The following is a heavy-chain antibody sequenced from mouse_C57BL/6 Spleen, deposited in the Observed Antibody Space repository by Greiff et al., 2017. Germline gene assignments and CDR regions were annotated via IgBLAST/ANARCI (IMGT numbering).Heavy chain of an antibody. CDR1: GFTFSDYY. V-gene: IGHV5-16*01. J-gene: IGHJ4*01. CDR2: INYDGSST. Sequence: EVQLVESEGGLVQPGSSMKLSCTASGFTFSDYYMAWVRQVPEKGLEWVANINYDGSSTYYLSSLKSRFIISRDNAKNILYLQRSSLKSEDTSTYYCARERDAMDYWGQGTSVTVSS. CDR3: ARERDAMDY.